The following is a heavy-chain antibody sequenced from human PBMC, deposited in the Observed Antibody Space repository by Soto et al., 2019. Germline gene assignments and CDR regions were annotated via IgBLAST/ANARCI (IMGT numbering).Heavy chain of an antibody. CDR1: GGTFSSNT. Sequence: QVQLVQSGAEVKKPGSSVKISCKASGGTFSSNTINWVRQAAGQGLEWMGGIIPLFGTANYAEKFQGRVTITPDKSTNTEYMELSSLRSEDTAVYYCASKAACGGDCYAFDSWGQGTLVTVSS. CDR2: IIPLFGTA. CDR3: ASKAACGGDCYAFDS. D-gene: IGHD2-21*02. J-gene: IGHJ4*02. V-gene: IGHV1-69*06.